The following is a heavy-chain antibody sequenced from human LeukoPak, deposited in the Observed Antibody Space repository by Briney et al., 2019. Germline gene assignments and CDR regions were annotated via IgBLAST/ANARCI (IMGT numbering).Heavy chain of an antibody. CDR2: IYYSGST. D-gene: IGHD4-23*01. Sequence: SETLSLTCTVSGGSISSYYWSWIRQPPGKGLGWIGYIYYSGSTNYNPSLKSRVTISVDTSKNQFSLKLSSVTAADTAVYYCARLTPLGVDYWGQGTLVTVSS. V-gene: IGHV4-59*01. CDR1: GGSISSYY. CDR3: ARLTPLGVDY. J-gene: IGHJ4*02.